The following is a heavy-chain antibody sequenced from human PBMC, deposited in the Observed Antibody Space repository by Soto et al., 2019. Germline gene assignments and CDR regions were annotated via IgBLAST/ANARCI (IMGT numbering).Heavy chain of an antibody. D-gene: IGHD6-19*01. CDR3: ARFSGWYSAFDY. V-gene: IGHV4-59*01. J-gene: IGHJ4*02. CDR2: IYYSGST. Sequence: SETLSLTCTVSGGSISSYYWSWIRQPPGKGLEWIAYIYYSGSTNYNPSLKSRVTISVDTSKNEFSLKLHSVTAADTAVHYCARFSGWYSAFDYWGQGTPVTVSS. CDR1: GGSISSYY.